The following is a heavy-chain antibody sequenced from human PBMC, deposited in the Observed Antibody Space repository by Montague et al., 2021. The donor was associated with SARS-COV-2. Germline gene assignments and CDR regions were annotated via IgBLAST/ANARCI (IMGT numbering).Heavy chain of an antibody. D-gene: IGHD3-22*01. CDR2: INNSGST. CDR3: ARGRIEVSMIVVVLTGASYYMDV. V-gene: IGHV4-34*01. CDR1: GGSFSGHY. Sequence: ETLSLTCAVDGGSFSGHYCGWIRQPPGKGREWIGEINNSGSTNYNPSLKSRVTISVDTSKNQCSLKWHSVTAADAAVYYCARGRIEVSMIVVVLTGASYYMDVWGKGTTVTVSS. J-gene: IGHJ6*03.